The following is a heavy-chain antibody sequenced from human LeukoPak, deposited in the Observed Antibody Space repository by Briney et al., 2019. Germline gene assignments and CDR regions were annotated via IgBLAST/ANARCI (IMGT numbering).Heavy chain of an antibody. Sequence: GGSLRLSCAASGFTFSSYSMNWVRQAPGKGLEWVSSISSSSSYIYYADSVKGRFTISRDNAKNSLYLQMNSLRAEDTAVYYCARDHSTLGMDVWGQGTTVTVSS. J-gene: IGHJ6*02. CDR3: ARDHSTLGMDV. D-gene: IGHD3-16*01. CDR1: GFTFSSYS. V-gene: IGHV3-21*01. CDR2: ISSSSSYI.